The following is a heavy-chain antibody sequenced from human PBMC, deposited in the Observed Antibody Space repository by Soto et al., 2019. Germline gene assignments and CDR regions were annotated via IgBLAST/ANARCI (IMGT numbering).Heavy chain of an antibody. J-gene: IGHJ3*02. CDR1: GFTFSSYS. CDR2: ISSSSSTI. D-gene: IGHD5-12*01. Sequence: GGSLRLSCAASGFTFSSYSMNWVRQAPGKGLEWVSYISSSSSTIYYADSVKGRFTISRDNAKNSLYLQMNSLRAEDTAVYYCARDKYSGYDAGNAFDIWGQGTMVTVSS. V-gene: IGHV3-48*01. CDR3: ARDKYSGYDAGNAFDI.